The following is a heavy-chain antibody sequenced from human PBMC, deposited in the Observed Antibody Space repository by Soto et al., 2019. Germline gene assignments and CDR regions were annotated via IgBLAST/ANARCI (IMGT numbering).Heavy chain of an antibody. V-gene: IGHV1-2*04. Sequence: QVQLVQSGAEVKKPGTSVKVSCKASGYTFTTYYVHWVRQAPGQGLEWMGWINPNSGGAKYAQKFQDWVTVTRDTSINTAYMELSRLRSDDTAVYYCARGSGDWHYVGKYWYFDLWGRGTLVTVSS. J-gene: IGHJ2*01. CDR2: INPNSGGA. D-gene: IGHD1-7*01. CDR3: ARGSGDWHYVGKYWYFDL. CDR1: GYTFTTYY.